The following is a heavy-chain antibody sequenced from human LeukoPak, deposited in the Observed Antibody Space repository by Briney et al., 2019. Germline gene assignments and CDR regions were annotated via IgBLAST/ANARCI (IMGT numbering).Heavy chain of an antibody. CDR3: ARGPPPDFDY. J-gene: IGHJ4*02. CDR2: IHPSGST. CDR1: GDSICNYY. Sequence: SQTLSLTCTVSGDSICNYYWSWIRQPAGKGLEWIGRIHPSGSTNYNPSLKSRVTLSVDTSKNQFSLKLSSVTAADTAVYYCARGPPPDFDYWGRGTLVTVSS. V-gene: IGHV4-4*07.